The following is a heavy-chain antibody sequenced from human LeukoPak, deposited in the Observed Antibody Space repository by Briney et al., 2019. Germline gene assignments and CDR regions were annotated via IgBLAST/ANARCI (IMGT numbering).Heavy chain of an antibody. CDR3: ARGKGTVVVPAEKNYGMDV. CDR2: IWYDGSNK. J-gene: IGHJ6*02. V-gene: IGHV3-33*01. CDR1: GFTFSSYG. Sequence: PGGSLRLSCAASGFTFSSYGMHWVRQAPGKGLEWVAVIWYDGSNKYYADSVKGRFTISRDNSKNTLYLQMNSLRAEDTAVYYCARGKGTVVVPAEKNYGMDVWGQGTTVTVSS. D-gene: IGHD2-2*01.